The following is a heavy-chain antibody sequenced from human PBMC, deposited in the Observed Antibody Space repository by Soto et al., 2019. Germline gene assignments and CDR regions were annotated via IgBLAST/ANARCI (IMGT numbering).Heavy chain of an antibody. Sequence: QVQLQESGPGLVKPSETLSLTCTVSGGSISSYYWSWIRQPPGKGLEWIGYIYYSGSTNYNPSLKSRVPISVDTSKTQFSLKLSSVTAADTAVYYCARGEYYYYGMDVWGQGTTVTVSS. V-gene: IGHV4-59*08. CDR3: ARGEYYYYGMDV. CDR1: GGSISSYY. J-gene: IGHJ6*02. CDR2: IYYSGST.